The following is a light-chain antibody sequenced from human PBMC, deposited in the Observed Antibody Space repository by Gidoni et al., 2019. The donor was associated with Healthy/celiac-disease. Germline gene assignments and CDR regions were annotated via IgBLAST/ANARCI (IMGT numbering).Light chain of an antibody. J-gene: IGLJ1*01. CDR1: SSDVGGYNY. V-gene: IGLV2-14*03. Sequence: QSALTPPASVSGSPGQSITISCTGTSSDVGGYNYVSWYQQHPGKAPKLMIYDVSNRPSGVSNRFSGSKSGNTASLTISGLQAEDEADYYCSSYTSSSTRVFGTGTKVTGL. CDR3: SSYTSSSTRV. CDR2: DVS.